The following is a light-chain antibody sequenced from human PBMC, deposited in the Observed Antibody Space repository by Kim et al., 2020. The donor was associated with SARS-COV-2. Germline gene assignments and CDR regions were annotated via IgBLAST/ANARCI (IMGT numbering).Light chain of an antibody. CDR2: HDC. J-gene: IGLJ2*01. CDR3: QVWDSDSDHVI. CDR1: NIGSKS. Sequence: PGQTATITCEGNNIGSKSVHWYEQKPGQAPLIVVYHDCERPSGIPERISGSNFGNTATLTISRVEAGDETDYFCQVWDSDSDHVIFGGGTQLTVL. V-gene: IGLV3-21*02.